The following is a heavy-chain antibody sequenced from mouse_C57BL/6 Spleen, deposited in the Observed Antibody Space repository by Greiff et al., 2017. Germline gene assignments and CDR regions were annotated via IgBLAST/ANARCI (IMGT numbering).Heavy chain of an antibody. CDR1: GYTFTDYY. D-gene: IGHD2-2*01. Sequence: EVKLQQSGPELVKPGASVKISCKASGYTFTDYYMNWVKQSHGKSLEWIGDINPNNGGTSYNQKFKGKATLTVDKSSSTAYMELRSLTSEDSAVYYCARDGYDFDYWGQGTTLTVSS. CDR3: ARDGYDFDY. CDR2: INPNNGGT. V-gene: IGHV1-26*01. J-gene: IGHJ2*01.